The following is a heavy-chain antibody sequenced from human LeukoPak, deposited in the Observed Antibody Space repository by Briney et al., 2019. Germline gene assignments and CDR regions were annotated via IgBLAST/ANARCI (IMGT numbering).Heavy chain of an antibody. CDR3: ARRMVRGAIDY. D-gene: IGHD3-10*01. CDR2: INHSGST. J-gene: IGHJ4*02. CDR1: GGSFSGYY. V-gene: IGHV4-34*01. Sequence: SETLSLTCAVYGGSFSGYYWSWIRQPPGKGLEWIGEINHSGSTNYNPSLKSRVTISVDTSKNQFSLKLSSVTAADTAVYYCARRMVRGAIDYWGQGTLVTVSS.